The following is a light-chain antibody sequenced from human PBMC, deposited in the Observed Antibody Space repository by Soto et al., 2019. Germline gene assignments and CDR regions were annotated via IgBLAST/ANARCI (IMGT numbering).Light chain of an antibody. Sequence: DIQMTQSPSSLSASVGDRVTITCQASQDISNYLNWYQHKPGKAPKLLIYDASNLETGVPSRFSGSGSGTHFTFTINSLQPEDIATYYCQQYDNLPLTFGGGTKVEI. CDR1: QDISNY. V-gene: IGKV1-33*01. CDR2: DAS. CDR3: QQYDNLPLT. J-gene: IGKJ4*01.